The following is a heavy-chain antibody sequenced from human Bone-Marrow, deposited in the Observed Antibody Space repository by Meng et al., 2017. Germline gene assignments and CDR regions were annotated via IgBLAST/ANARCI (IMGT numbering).Heavy chain of an antibody. D-gene: IGHD1-1*01. J-gene: IGHJ5*02. CDR2: IYYSGST. Sequence: QPQESRPGLVQPSETLSLTCSVSGGSIGSRSYDWGWIRQPPGKGLEWIGTIYYSGSTYYNPSLNSRVTISVDTSKNQFSLKLNSVNAADTALYYCATSNALPALNWFDPWGRGTLVTVSS. V-gene: IGHV4-39*07. CDR3: ATSNALPALNWFDP. CDR1: GGSIGSRSYD.